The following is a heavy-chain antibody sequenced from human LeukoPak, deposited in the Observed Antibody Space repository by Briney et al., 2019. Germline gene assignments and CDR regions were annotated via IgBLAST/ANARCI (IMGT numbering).Heavy chain of an antibody. V-gene: IGHV4-38-2*02. CDR1: GYSISSGYY. Sequence: SETLSLTCTVSGYSISSGYYWGWIRQPPGKGLEWIGNIYHSGSTYYNPSLKSRVTTSVDTSKKQFSLKLKSVTAADTAVYYCARAQINTIFGVVTSLFFDYWGQGTLVTVSS. CDR3: ARAQINTIFGVVTSLFFDY. J-gene: IGHJ4*02. CDR2: IYHSGST. D-gene: IGHD3-3*01.